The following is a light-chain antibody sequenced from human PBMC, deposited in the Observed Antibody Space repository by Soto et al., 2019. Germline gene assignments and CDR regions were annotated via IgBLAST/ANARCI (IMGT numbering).Light chain of an antibody. J-gene: IGKJ1*01. V-gene: IGKV3-20*01. CDR1: RSLSSSY. CDR3: QQYGSSGT. Sequence: EIVLTQSPGTLSLSPGERATLSCRASRSLSSSYLAWYQHKPGQAPRLLIYGASTRATGVPDRFSGGGSGTDFTLTISRLEPEDFAVYYCQQYGSSGTFGQGTKVDIK. CDR2: GAS.